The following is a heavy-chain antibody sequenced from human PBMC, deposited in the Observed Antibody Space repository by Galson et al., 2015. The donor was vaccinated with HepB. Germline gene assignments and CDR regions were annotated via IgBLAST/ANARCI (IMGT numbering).Heavy chain of an antibody. D-gene: IGHD3-22*01. Sequence: SVKVSCKASGYTFTSYGISWVRQAPGQGLEWMGWISAYNGNTNYAQKLQGRVTMTTDTSTSTAYMDLRSLRSDDTAVYYCARDPLHYYDSSGASFDYWGQGTLVTVSS. CDR2: ISAYNGNT. CDR1: GYTFTSYG. J-gene: IGHJ4*02. V-gene: IGHV1-18*01. CDR3: ARDPLHYYDSSGASFDY.